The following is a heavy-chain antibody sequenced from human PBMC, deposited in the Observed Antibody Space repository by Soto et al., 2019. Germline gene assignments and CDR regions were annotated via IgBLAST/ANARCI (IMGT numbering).Heavy chain of an antibody. V-gene: IGHV4-34*01. CDR1: GGSFSGYY. D-gene: IGHD3-3*02. J-gene: IGHJ5*02. CDR2: INHSGST. CDR3: ASHFRTAHGPQENNLFDP. Sequence: PSETLSLTCAVYGGSFSGYYGRWIRQPPGKGLEWIGEINHSGSTNYNPSLKSRVTISVDTSKNQFSLKLSSVTAADTAVYYCASHFRTAHGPQENNLFDPSGLGTLVTVS.